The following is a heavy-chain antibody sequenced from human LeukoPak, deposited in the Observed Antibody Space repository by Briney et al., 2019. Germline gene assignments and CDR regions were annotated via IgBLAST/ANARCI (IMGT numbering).Heavy chain of an antibody. V-gene: IGHV1-46*01. CDR1: GYTFTSYY. D-gene: IGHD5-24*01. J-gene: IGHJ6*03. CDR2: INPSGGST. Sequence: ASVKVSCRAYGYTFTSYYMHWVRQAPGQGLECMGIINPSGGSTSYAQKFQGRVTMTRDMSTSTVYMELSSVRSEDTAVYYCARGAEGWLQLVNYYYYMDVWGKGTTDTVSS. CDR3: ARGAEGWLQLVNYYYYMDV.